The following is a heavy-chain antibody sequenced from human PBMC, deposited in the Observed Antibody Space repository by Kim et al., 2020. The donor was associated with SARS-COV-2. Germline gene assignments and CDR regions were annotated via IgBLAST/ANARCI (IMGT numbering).Heavy chain of an antibody. J-gene: IGHJ5*02. V-gene: IGHV3-15*01. Sequence: GGSLRLSCAASGFTFSKAWMSWVRQAPGKGLEWIARIKNGGITDYAAPVKGRVTISRDDSRDTLYMQMSSLKTEDTAVYYCDTDLGDYGDYLRAWGQGTLVTVSS. CDR1: GFTFSKAW. CDR2: IKNGGIT. D-gene: IGHD4-17*01. CDR3: DTDLGDYGDYLRA.